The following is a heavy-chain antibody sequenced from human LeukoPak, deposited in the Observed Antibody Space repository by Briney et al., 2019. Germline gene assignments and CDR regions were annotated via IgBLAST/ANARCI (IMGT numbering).Heavy chain of an antibody. Sequence: ESGPTLVKPTQTLTLTCTFSGFSLDTSGVAVGWIRLSPGEALEWLALIYWDDDKHYSPSLKSRLTIIKDTPKNQVFLTMTNMDPVDTATYYCAHSYYYGSGSYYNVWFDRWGQGTLVTVSS. J-gene: IGHJ5*02. CDR1: GFSLDTSGVA. V-gene: IGHV2-5*02. CDR3: AHSYYYGSGSYYNVWFDR. CDR2: IYWDDDK. D-gene: IGHD3-10*01.